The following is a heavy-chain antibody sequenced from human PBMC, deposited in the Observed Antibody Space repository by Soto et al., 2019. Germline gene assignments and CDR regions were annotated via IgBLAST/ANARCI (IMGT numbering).Heavy chain of an antibody. J-gene: IGHJ6*02. Sequence: PGGCLRLSXFVSGFPFSSFDMHWVRQAPGKGLEWVSSISNDGSNQHYADSVKGRFTISRDNSKNTVYLQLNSLRGEDTAVYYCSRSRPTGRRGYYYYGMDVWGQGTPVTVSS. CDR3: SRSRPTGRRGYYYYGMDV. CDR1: GFPFSSFD. V-gene: IGHV3-30*03. CDR2: ISNDGSNQ. D-gene: IGHD1-1*01.